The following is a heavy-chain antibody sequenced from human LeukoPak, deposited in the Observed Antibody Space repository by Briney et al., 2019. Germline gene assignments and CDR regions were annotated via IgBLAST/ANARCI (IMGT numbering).Heavy chain of an antibody. CDR2: ISSSSSYI. CDR3: ARGQTTVTYLDDRDY. Sequence: GGSLRLSCAASGFTFSSYSMNWVRQAPGKGLEWVSSISSSSSYIYYADSVKGRFTISRDNAKNSLYLQMNSLRAEDTAVYYCARGQTTVTYLDDRDYWGQGTLVTVSS. D-gene: IGHD4-17*01. V-gene: IGHV3-21*01. J-gene: IGHJ4*02. CDR1: GFTFSSYS.